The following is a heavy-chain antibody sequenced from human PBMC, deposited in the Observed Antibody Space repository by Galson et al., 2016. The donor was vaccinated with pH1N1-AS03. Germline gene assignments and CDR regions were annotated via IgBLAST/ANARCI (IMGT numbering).Heavy chain of an antibody. CDR1: GFIFTHYS. V-gene: IGHV3-64*01. D-gene: IGHD6-13*01. CDR2: ISGNGVST. CDR3: ARGPVSYSNYWFPPPDY. Sequence: SLRLSCAASGFIFTHYSMHWVRQAPGKGLEYVSAISGNGVSTYYANSVKGRFTISRDNSKNTLYLQMGSLRAEDMAVYYCARGPVSYSNYWFPPPDYWGQGTLVTVSS. J-gene: IGHJ4*02.